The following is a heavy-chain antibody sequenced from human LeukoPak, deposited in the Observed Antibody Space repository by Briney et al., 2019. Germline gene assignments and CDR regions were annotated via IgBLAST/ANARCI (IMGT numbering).Heavy chain of an antibody. Sequence: GGSLRLSCAASGFTFSSYWMHWVRQAPGKGLVWVSRINSDGSSTSYADSVKGRFTISRDNAKNTLYLQMNSLRAEDTAVYYCAKAGEDGDYAWAFDYWGQGTLVTVSS. J-gene: IGHJ4*02. V-gene: IGHV3-74*01. CDR2: INSDGSST. CDR1: GFTFSSYW. CDR3: AKAGEDGDYAWAFDY. D-gene: IGHD4-17*01.